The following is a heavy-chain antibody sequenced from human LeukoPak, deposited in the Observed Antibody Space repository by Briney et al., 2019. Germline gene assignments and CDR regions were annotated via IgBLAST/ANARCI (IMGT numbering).Heavy chain of an antibody. J-gene: IGHJ4*02. CDR2: ISGSGGST. D-gene: IGHD2-2*01. CDR3: AKDERYCSSTSCKLSEFDY. CDR1: GFTFSSYA. V-gene: IGHV3-23*01. Sequence: GGSLRLSCAASGFTFSSYAMSWVRQAPGKGLEWVSAISGSGGSTYYADSLKGRFTISRDNSKNTLYLQMNSLRAEDTAVYYCAKDERYCSSTSCKLSEFDYWGQGTLVTVSS.